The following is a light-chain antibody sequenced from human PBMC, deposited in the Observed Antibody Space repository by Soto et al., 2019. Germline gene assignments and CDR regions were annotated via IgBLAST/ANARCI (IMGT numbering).Light chain of an antibody. CDR3: MQALQTPAT. J-gene: IGKJ4*01. Sequence: EIVMPQSPLSLPVTPGEPASISCRSSQSLLHSNGDNYLAWYLQKPGQSPQLLVYLGSNRASGVPDRFSGSGSGTDFTLKISRVEAEDVGVYYCMQALQTPATFGGGSKVEMK. V-gene: IGKV2-28*01. CDR2: LGS. CDR1: QSLLHSNGDNY.